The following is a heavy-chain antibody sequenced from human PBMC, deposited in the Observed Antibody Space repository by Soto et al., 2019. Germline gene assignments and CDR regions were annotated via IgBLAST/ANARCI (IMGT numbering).Heavy chain of an antibody. V-gene: IGHV1-3*01. CDR1: GYTFTSYA. CDR3: ARPGGRGAVDP. Sequence: EASVKVSCKASGYTFTSYAMHWVRQAPGQRLEWMGWINAGNGNTKYSQKFQGRVTITRDTSASTAYMELSSLRSEDTAVYYCARPGGRGAVDPWGQGTLVTVSS. D-gene: IGHD1-1*01. CDR2: INAGNGNT. J-gene: IGHJ5*02.